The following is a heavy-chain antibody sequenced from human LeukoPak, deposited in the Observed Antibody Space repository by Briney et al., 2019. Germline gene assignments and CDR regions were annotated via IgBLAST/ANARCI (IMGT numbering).Heavy chain of an antibody. D-gene: IGHD2-8*01. CDR1: GLTFSRYA. CDR3: AKDRSCTNDICHGDFDY. V-gene: IGHV3-23*01. CDR2: ISGSGGST. J-gene: IGHJ4*02. Sequence: GGSLRLSCAASGLTFSRYAVSWVRQAPGKGLEWVSSISGSGGSTYSADSVKGRFTISRDNSKNTLYLQMNSLRAEDTALYYCAKDRSCTNDICHGDFDYWGQGTLVTVSS.